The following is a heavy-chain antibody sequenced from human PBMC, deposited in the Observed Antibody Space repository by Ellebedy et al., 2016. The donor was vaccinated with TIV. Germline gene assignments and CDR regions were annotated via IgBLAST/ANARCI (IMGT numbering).Heavy chain of an antibody. D-gene: IGHD1-26*01. CDR1: GYTFTDYH. V-gene: IGHV1-46*04. Sequence: ASVKVSCXTSGYTFTDYHMQWVRQAPGQGLEWLGIINPSDGSTTYAQNLQGRVTLTRETSTSTVYMEVSGLTSEDTAVYYCARDPPRRSGTYADYWGQGTLVTVSS. J-gene: IGHJ4*02. CDR2: INPSDGST. CDR3: ARDPPRRSGTYADY.